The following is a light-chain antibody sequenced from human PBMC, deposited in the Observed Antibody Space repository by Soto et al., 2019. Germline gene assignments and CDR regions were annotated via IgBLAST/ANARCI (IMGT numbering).Light chain of an antibody. CDR3: QQRSNGLT. V-gene: IGKV3-11*01. CDR1: QSVSSF. Sequence: EIVLTQSPATLSLSPGERATLSCRASQSVSSFLAWYQQKPGQAPRLRIYDASNRATGTPARLSGSGSGTDFTLTISSLEPEDSAVYYCQQRSNGLTFGGGTKVDI. J-gene: IGKJ4*01. CDR2: DAS.